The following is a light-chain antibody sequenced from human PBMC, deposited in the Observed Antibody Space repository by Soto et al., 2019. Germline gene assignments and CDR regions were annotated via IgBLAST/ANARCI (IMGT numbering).Light chain of an antibody. J-gene: IGKJ1*01. CDR2: GAS. CDR3: QQYNNWVLT. V-gene: IGKV3-15*01. CDR1: QSVSSN. Sequence: EIVMTQSPATLSVSPGERATLSCRASQSVSSNLAWYQQKPGQAPRLLIYGASTRATGIPARFSGSGSGTEFTLTISSLHSEEFAVYYCQQYNNWVLTFGQGTKVDIK.